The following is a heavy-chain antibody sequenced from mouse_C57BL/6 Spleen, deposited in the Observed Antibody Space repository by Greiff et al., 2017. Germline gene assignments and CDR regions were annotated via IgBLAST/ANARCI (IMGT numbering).Heavy chain of an antibody. V-gene: IGHV1-80*01. Sequence: VKLMESGAELVKPGASVKISCKASGYAFSSYWMNWVKQRPGKGLEWIGQIYPGDGDTNYNGKFKGKATLTADKSSSTAYMQLSSLTSEDSAVYFCARGGPYGSSLYYAMDYWGQGTSVTVSS. CDR3: ARGGPYGSSLYYAMDY. CDR1: GYAFSSYW. D-gene: IGHD1-1*01. J-gene: IGHJ4*01. CDR2: IYPGDGDT.